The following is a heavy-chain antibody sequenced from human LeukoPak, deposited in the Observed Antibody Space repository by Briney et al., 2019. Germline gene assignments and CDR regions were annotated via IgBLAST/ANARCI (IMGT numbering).Heavy chain of an antibody. J-gene: IGHJ4*02. D-gene: IGHD6-19*01. Sequence: SVKVSCKASGYTFTSYAMNWVRRTPGQGLEWMGGIIPIFGTANYAQKFQGRVTITADESTSTAYMELSSLRSEDTAVYYCARSIAVAVFDYWGQGTLVTVSS. V-gene: IGHV1-69*13. CDR2: IIPIFGTA. CDR3: ARSIAVAVFDY. CDR1: GYTFTSYA.